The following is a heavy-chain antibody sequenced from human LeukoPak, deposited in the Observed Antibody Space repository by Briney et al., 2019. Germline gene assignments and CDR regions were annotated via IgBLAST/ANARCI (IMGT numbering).Heavy chain of an antibody. D-gene: IGHD2-8*01. Sequence: PGGSLRLSCAASGFTVSSNYMSWVRQAPGKGLEWVSVIYSGNNTYYADSVKGRFTISRDNSKNTLYLQMNSLRAEDTAVYYCARDKHYCTNGVCYPILDFWGQGTLVTVSS. J-gene: IGHJ4*02. CDR3: ARDKHYCTNGVCYPILDF. CDR2: IYSGNNT. CDR1: GFTVSSNY. V-gene: IGHV3-53*01.